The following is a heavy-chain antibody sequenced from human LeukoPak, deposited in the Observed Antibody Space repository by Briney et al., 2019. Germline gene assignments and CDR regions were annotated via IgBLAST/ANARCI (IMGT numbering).Heavy chain of an antibody. CDR2: INHSGSP. CDR1: GGSFSGYY. Sequence: SETLSLTCAVYGGSFSGYYWSWIRQPPGKGLEWIGEINHSGSPNYNPSLKSRVTISIDTSKNQFSLKLRSVTAADTAVYYCARMILLRGYNYGGFDIWGQGTMVTVSS. V-gene: IGHV4-34*01. CDR3: ARMILLRGYNYGGFDI. D-gene: IGHD5-18*01. J-gene: IGHJ3*02.